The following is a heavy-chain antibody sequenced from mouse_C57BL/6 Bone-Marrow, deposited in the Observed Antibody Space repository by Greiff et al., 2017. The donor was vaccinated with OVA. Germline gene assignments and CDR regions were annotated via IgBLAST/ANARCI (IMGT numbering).Heavy chain of an antibody. CDR1: GYTFTSYW. V-gene: IGHV1-7*01. J-gene: IGHJ2*01. CDR3: AEWYYSDY. D-gene: IGHD1-3*01. CDR2: INPSSGYT. Sequence: QVHVKQSGAELAKPGASVKLSCKASGYTFTSYWMHWVKQRPGQGLEWIGYINPSSGYTKYNQKFKDKATLTADKSSSTAYMQLSSLTYEDSAVYYCAEWYYSDYWGQGTTLTVSS.